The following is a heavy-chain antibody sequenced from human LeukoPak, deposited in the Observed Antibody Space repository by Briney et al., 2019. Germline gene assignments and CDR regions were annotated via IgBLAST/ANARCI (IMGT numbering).Heavy chain of an antibody. J-gene: IGHJ4*02. Sequence: GGSLRLSCAASGFTFSSYAMSWVRQAPGKGLEWVSAISGSGGSTYYADSVKGRFTISRDNSKNTLYLQMNSLRAENTALYYCAKVRVGAVTGTGYFDYWGQGTLVTVSS. D-gene: IGHD6-19*01. V-gene: IGHV3-23*01. CDR1: GFTFSSYA. CDR2: ISGSGGST. CDR3: AKVRVGAVTGTGYFDY.